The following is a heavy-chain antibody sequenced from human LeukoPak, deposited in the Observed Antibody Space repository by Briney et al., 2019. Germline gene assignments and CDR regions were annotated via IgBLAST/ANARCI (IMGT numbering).Heavy chain of an antibody. CDR3: AKGGSYSP. CDR2: ISWNSDKV. Sequence: PGGSLRLSCAASGFTFGDYAMHWVRQAPRKGLEWVSGISWNSDKVGYADSVKGRFTISRDNARNYLFLQMSSLRAEDTAFYYCAKGGSYSPWGQGTLVTVSS. V-gene: IGHV3-9*01. D-gene: IGHD1-26*01. J-gene: IGHJ5*02. CDR1: GFTFGDYA.